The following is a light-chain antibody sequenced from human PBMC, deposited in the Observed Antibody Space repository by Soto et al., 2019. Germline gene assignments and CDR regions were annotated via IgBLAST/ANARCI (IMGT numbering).Light chain of an antibody. J-gene: IGKJ1*01. CDR1: QILLHSNGYNY. CDR2: LGS. V-gene: IGKV2-28*01. Sequence: DIVMTQSPLSLPVTPVDPASISFRSSQILLHSNGYNYLDWYLQKPGQSPQLLIYLGSNRASGVPDRFSGSGSGTDFTLKISRVEAEDVGVYYCMQALQIPSTFGQGTKVDIK. CDR3: MQALQIPST.